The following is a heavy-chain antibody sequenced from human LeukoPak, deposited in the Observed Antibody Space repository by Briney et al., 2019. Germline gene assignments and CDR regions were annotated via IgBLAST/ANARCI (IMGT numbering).Heavy chain of an antibody. CDR3: ARYPFDDYNYYFDY. V-gene: IGHV4-59*01. D-gene: IGHD5-24*01. CDR1: GGSISSYY. Sequence: SETLSLTCTVSGGSISSYYWSWIRQPPGKGLEWIGYIYYSGSTNYNPSLKSRVTISVDTSKNQFSLKLSSVTAADTAVYYCARYPFDDYNYYFDYWGQGTLVTVSS. CDR2: IYYSGST. J-gene: IGHJ4*02.